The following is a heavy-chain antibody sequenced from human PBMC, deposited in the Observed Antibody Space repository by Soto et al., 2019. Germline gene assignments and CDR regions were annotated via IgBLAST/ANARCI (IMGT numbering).Heavy chain of an antibody. D-gene: IGHD3-16*01. CDR2: TYYRSKWYI. CDR3: ARFGAAEDHDDN. V-gene: IGHV6-1*01. Sequence: SQTLSLTCAISGDSVSSNDATWDWIRQSPSRGLEWLGRTYYRSKWYIDYAVSVKSRITINPDPSNNQLSLQLNSVTPDDTAVYYCARFGAAEDHDDNWGRGVLVTVSS. J-gene: IGHJ4*01. CDR1: GDSVSSNDAT.